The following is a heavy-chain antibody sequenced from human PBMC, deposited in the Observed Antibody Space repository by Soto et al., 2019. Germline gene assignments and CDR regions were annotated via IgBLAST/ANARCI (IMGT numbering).Heavy chain of an antibody. CDR3: VKGRLLWFGESRLAGMDV. CDR1: GFPFSRYA. Sequence: GSLRLSCSASGFPFSRYAMHLVRPAPGKGLEYVSAISSNGGSTYYADSVKGRFTISRDNSKNTLYLQMSSLRAEDTAVYYCVKGRLLWFGESRLAGMDVWGQGTTVTVSS. V-gene: IGHV3-64D*06. D-gene: IGHD3-10*01. J-gene: IGHJ6*02. CDR2: ISSNGGST.